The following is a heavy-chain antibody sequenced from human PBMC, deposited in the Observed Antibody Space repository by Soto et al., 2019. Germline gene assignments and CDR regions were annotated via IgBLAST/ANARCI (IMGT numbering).Heavy chain of an antibody. Sequence: LRLSCAASGFTFSSYAMSWVRQAPGKGLEWVSAISGSGGSTYYADSVKGRFTISRDNSKNTLYLQMNSLRAEDTAVYYCATLEDYYDSSGYPGAFDIWGQGTMVTVSS. CDR3: ATLEDYYDSSGYPGAFDI. J-gene: IGHJ3*02. CDR1: GFTFSSYA. CDR2: ISGSGGST. D-gene: IGHD3-22*01. V-gene: IGHV3-23*01.